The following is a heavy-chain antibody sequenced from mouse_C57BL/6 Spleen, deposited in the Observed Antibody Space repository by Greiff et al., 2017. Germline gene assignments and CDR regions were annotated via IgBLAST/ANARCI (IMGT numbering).Heavy chain of an antibody. CDR3: ARGYDYDEYAMDY. J-gene: IGHJ4*01. CDR1: GYTFTDYY. Sequence: EVQLQQSGPELVKPGASVKIPCKASGYTFTDYYMDWVKQSHGQSLEWIGDINPNNGGTIYNQKFKGKATLTVDKSSSTAYMELRSLTSEDTAVYYCARGYDYDEYAMDYWGQGTSVTVSS. D-gene: IGHD2-4*01. V-gene: IGHV1-18*01. CDR2: INPNNGGT.